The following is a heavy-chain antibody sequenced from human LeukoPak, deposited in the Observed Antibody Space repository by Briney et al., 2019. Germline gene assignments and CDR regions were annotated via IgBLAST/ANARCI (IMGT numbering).Heavy chain of an antibody. Sequence: PGGSLRLSCVASAFTFSRYWMHWVRQAPGKGLVWVSRINSDGSTKTYADSVKGRFTISRDNAKNTTYLQLNSLRAEDTAVYYCARGEISGATKLDYWGQGTLVTVSS. J-gene: IGHJ4*02. CDR3: ARGEISGATKLDY. CDR2: INSDGSTK. V-gene: IGHV3-74*01. D-gene: IGHD3-3*01. CDR1: AFTFSRYW.